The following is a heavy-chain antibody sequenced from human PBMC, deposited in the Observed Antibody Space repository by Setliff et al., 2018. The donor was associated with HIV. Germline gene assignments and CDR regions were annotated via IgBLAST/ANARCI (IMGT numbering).Heavy chain of an antibody. J-gene: IGHJ3*01. CDR1: GYTFTGYY. Sequence: GASVKVSCKASGYTFTGYYMHWVRQAPGQGLEWMGRINPNSGGTNYAETFQGRVTMTLDTSISTAYLELNRLTSDDTAVYYCARPRVFDSFDVWGQGTMVTVSS. V-gene: IGHV1-2*06. CDR2: INPNSGGT. CDR3: ARPRVFDSFDV.